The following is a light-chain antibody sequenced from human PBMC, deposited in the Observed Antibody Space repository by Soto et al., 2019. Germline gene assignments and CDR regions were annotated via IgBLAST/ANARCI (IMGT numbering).Light chain of an antibody. CDR2: AVS. Sequence: QSALTQPASVSGSPGQSITISCTGTSSDVGDHNSVSWYQQQPGKAPKLMIYAVSNRPSGVSNRFSGSKSGNTASLTISGLQAEDEADYYCGSDTTSITVILGGGTKLTVL. V-gene: IGLV2-14*03. J-gene: IGLJ2*01. CDR1: SSDVGDHNS. CDR3: GSDTTSITVI.